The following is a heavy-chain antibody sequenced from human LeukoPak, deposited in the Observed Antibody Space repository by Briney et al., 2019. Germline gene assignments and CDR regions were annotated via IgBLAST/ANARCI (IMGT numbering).Heavy chain of an antibody. V-gene: IGHV3-30*02. Sequence: GALRLSCAASGFTFSSYGMHWVRQAPGKGLGWVAFIRYDGSNKYYADSVKGRFTISRDNSKNTLYLQMNSLRAEDTAVYCCAKDTYYYDSSGYSSWGQGTLVTVSS. CDR1: GFTFSSYG. CDR2: IRYDGSNK. D-gene: IGHD3-22*01. CDR3: AKDTYYYDSSGYSS. J-gene: IGHJ4*02.